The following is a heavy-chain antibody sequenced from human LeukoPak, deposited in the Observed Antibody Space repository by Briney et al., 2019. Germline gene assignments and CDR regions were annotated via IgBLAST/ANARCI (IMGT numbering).Heavy chain of an antibody. Sequence: SQTLSLTCAISGDSVSSNSVAWNWIRQSPLRGLEWLGRTYYRSKWYNDYAVSVKSRITINPDTSKNQFSLNLNSLTTADTAVYYCVRHYYDSGTAKGYFQHWGQGTLVTVSS. D-gene: IGHD3-10*01. CDR3: VRHYYDSGTAKGYFQH. V-gene: IGHV6-1*01. CDR2: TYYRSKWYN. J-gene: IGHJ1*01. CDR1: GDSVSSNSVA.